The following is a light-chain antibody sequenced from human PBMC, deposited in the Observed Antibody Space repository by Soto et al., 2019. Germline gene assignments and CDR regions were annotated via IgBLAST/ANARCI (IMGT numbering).Light chain of an antibody. CDR2: VAS. V-gene: IGKV1-39*01. Sequence: RLTPFASSRSPFAEARVTIIGRASQSINRYLNWYQQKPGKAPNLLIHVASSLQSEVPSRFSGSGSGTDFTLTITSLQPEDFATYYCQQSYGTPITFGQRTRPEIK. CDR1: QSINRY. J-gene: IGKJ5*01. CDR3: QQSYGTPIT.